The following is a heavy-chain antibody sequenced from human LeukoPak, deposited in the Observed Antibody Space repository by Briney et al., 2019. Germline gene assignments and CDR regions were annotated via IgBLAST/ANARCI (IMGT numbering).Heavy chain of an antibody. D-gene: IGHD6-13*01. Sequence: GGSLRLSCAASGFTFSSYAMSWVRQAPGKGLEWVSAISGSGGSTYYADSVKGRFTISRDNSKNTLYLQMNSLRAEDTAVYYCARGHSSSWLGDYFDYWGQGTLVTVSS. CDR1: GFTFSSYA. CDR3: ARGHSSSWLGDYFDY. V-gene: IGHV3-23*01. J-gene: IGHJ4*02. CDR2: ISGSGGST.